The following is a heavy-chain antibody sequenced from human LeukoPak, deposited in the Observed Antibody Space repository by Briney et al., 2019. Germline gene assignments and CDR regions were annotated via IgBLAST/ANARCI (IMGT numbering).Heavy chain of an antibody. CDR3: ARIPLRELYFDY. V-gene: IGHV1-18*01. CDR1: GYTSTSYG. J-gene: IGHJ4*02. D-gene: IGHD1-26*01. CDR2: ISAYNGNT. Sequence: ASVKVSCKASGYTSTSYGISWVRQAPGQGLEWMGWISAYNGNTNYAQKLQGRVTMTTDTSTSTAYMELRSLRSDDTAVYYCARIPLRELYFDYWGQGTLVTVSS.